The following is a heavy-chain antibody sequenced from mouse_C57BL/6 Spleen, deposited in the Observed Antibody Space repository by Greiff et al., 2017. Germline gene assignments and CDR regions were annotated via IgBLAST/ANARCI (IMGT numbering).Heavy chain of an antibody. CDR2: IRLKSDNYAT. D-gene: IGHD4-1*01. Sequence: EVKVVESGGGLVQPGGSMKLSCVASGFTFSNYWMNWVRQSPEKGLEWVAQIRLKSDNYATHYAESVKGRFTISRDDSKSIVYLQMNNLRAEDTGIYYCTGWASGYWGQGTSLTVSS. CDR1: GFTFSNYW. V-gene: IGHV6-3*01. J-gene: IGHJ2*02. CDR3: TGWASGY.